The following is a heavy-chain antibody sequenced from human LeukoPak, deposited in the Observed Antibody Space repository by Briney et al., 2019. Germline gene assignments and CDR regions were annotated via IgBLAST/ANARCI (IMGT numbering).Heavy chain of an antibody. CDR2: MNQDGSDK. D-gene: IGHD3-10*01. V-gene: IGHV3-7*01. Sequence: GGSLRLSCAASGFTFSTYWMSWVRQAPGKGLEWVANMNQDGSDKYYVDSVKGRFTISRDNAKNSLYLQLNSLRAEDTAVYYCARDPVLLWFGESFDAFDIWGQGTMVTVSS. CDR1: GFTFSTYW. CDR3: ARDPVLLWFGESFDAFDI. J-gene: IGHJ3*02.